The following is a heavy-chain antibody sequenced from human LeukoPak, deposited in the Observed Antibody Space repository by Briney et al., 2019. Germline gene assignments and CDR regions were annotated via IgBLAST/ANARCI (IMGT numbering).Heavy chain of an antibody. CDR2: MNPNSGNT. Sequence: ASVKVSCKASGYTFTSYDINWVRQATGRGLEWMGWMNPNSGNTGYAQKFQGRVTMTRNTSISTAYMELSSLRSEDTAVYYCARVGVGAWTPDYWGQGTLVTVSS. CDR3: ARVGVGAWTPDY. CDR1: GYTFTSYD. V-gene: IGHV1-8*01. J-gene: IGHJ4*02. D-gene: IGHD1-26*01.